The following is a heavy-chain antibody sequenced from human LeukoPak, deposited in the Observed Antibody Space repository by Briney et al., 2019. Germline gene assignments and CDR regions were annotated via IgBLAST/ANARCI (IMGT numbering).Heavy chain of an antibody. Sequence: SETLSLTCTVSGGSISSYYWSWIRQPPGKGLEWIGYIYYSGSTNYNPSLKSRVTISVDTSKNQFSLKLSSVTAADTAVYYCARRTMVRGESASDIWGQGTMVTVSS. J-gene: IGHJ3*02. CDR2: IYYSGST. D-gene: IGHD3-10*01. CDR3: ARRTMVRGESASDI. CDR1: GGSISSYY. V-gene: IGHV4-59*08.